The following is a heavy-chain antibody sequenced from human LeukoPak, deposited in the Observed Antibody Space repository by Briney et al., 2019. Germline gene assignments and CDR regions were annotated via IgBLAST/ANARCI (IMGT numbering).Heavy chain of an antibody. V-gene: IGHV3-11*01. CDR3: ATDGAGFDT. CDR1: GFTFNDYY. Sequence: GSLRLSCAASGFTFNDYYMSWIRQAPGKGLEWLSYINIGGTNTHYADSVKGRITVSRDNAKKSLYLEMNNLRAEDTAVYYCATDGAGFDTWGQGVLVTVSS. J-gene: IGHJ5*02. CDR2: INIGGTNT.